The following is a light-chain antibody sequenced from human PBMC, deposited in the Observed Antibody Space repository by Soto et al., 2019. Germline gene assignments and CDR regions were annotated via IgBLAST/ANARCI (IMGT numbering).Light chain of an antibody. CDR2: GAS. CDR3: QQYISSPLT. V-gene: IGKV3-20*01. J-gene: IGKJ1*01. Sequence: EIVLTQSPGTLSLSPGERATLSCRASQSVSNNYLAWYQQKPGQAPRLVIYGASNRATGIQDRFSASGSGTDFTLTISRLEPEDFAVYYCQQYISSPLTFGQGTKVEIK. CDR1: QSVSNNY.